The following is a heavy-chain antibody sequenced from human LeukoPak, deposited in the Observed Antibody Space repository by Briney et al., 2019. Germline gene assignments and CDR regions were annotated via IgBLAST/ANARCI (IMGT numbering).Heavy chain of an antibody. D-gene: IGHD5-18*01. CDR1: GGSISSYY. CDR2: IYYSGST. V-gene: IGHV4-59*01. CDR3: ARRPPDMVGFDY. J-gene: IGHJ4*02. Sequence: SETLSLTCTVSGGSISSYYWSWIRQPPGKGLEWIGYIYYSGSTNHNPSLKSRVSISVDTSKNQFSLRLSSVTAADTAVYYCARRPPDMVGFDYWGQGTLVTVSS.